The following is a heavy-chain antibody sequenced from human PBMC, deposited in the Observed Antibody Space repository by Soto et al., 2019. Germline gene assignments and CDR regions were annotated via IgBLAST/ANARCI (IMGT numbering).Heavy chain of an antibody. CDR1: GFTFSSYA. V-gene: IGHV3-30-3*01. J-gene: IGHJ6*02. CDR2: ISYDGSNK. D-gene: IGHD3-10*01. CDR3: ARERGYYGSGSYYTALGMNV. Sequence: QVQLVESGGGVVQPGRSLRLSCAASGFTFSSYAMHWVRQAPGKGLEWVAVISYDGSNKYYADSVKGRFTISRDNYKNTLYVQINSLRAEDPAVYYCARERGYYGSGSYYTALGMNVWGQGTTV.